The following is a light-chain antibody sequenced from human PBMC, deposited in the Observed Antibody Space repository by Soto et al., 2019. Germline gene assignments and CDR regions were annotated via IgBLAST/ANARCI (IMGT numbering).Light chain of an antibody. Sequence: QSVLTQPRSVSGSPGQSVTISCTANSSDVGGYNYVSWYQQHPGKAPKLMIYDVSKRPSGVPDRFSGSKSGNTASLTISGLQAEDEADYYCCSYAGSYVFGTGTKVTVL. CDR1: SSDVGGYNY. V-gene: IGLV2-11*01. CDR2: DVS. J-gene: IGLJ1*01. CDR3: CSYAGSYV.